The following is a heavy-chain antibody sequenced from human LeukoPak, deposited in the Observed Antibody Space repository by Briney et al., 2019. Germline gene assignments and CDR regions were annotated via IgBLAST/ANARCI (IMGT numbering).Heavy chain of an antibody. CDR2: MYSGGAT. J-gene: IGHJ4*02. CDR3: ARVVTFELDY. CDR1: GISVSGTF. D-gene: IGHD3-10*01. V-gene: IGHV3-53*01. Sequence: GGSLRLSCVASGISVSGTFMSWVRQAPGKGLEWVPTMYSGGATHYADSVKGRFSVSRDNVENTLYLQMDNLRVEDTAVYYCARVVTFELDYWGQGTPVLVSS.